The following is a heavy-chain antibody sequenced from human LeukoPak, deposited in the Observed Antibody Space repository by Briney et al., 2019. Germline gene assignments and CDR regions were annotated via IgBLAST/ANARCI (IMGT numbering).Heavy chain of an antibody. J-gene: IGHJ4*02. CDR1: GFTFSSYG. Sequence: GGSLRLSCAASGFTFSSYGMHWVRQAPGKGLEWVALIWYDGSNKYYVDSVKGRFTISRDNSKNTHYLQMNSLRSEDTGVYYCARAGLGASADVWGQGTLVTVSS. D-gene: IGHD6-13*01. CDR2: IWYDGSNK. CDR3: ARAGLGASADV. V-gene: IGHV3-33*01.